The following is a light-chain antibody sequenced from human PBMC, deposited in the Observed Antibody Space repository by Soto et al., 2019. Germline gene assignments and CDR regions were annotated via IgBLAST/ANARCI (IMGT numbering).Light chain of an antibody. J-gene: IGKJ4*01. CDR2: DAV. V-gene: IGKV3-11*01. CDR3: QQRSDWPPLT. CDR1: QSIGPY. Sequence: EIVLTQSPDTLSLSPGERATLSCRASQSIGPYLAWYQQKPGQSPRLLVYDAVNRAAGAPDRFSGSGSVTDFTLTISSLEPEDSAVYLCQQRSDWPPLTFGGGTKVEI.